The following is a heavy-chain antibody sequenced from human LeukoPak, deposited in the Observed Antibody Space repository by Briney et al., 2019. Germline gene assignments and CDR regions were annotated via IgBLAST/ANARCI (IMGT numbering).Heavy chain of an antibody. D-gene: IGHD3-10*01. V-gene: IGHV1-46*01. Sequence: ASVKVSCKASGYTFTSYYMHWVRQAPGQGLEWMGIINPSGGSTSYAQKFQGRVTMTRDTSTSTVYTELSSLRSEDTAVYYCARDRRAGSGSSTPQYYFDYWGQGTLVTVSS. CDR3: ARDRRAGSGSSTPQYYFDY. CDR2: INPSGGST. J-gene: IGHJ4*02. CDR1: GYTFTSYY.